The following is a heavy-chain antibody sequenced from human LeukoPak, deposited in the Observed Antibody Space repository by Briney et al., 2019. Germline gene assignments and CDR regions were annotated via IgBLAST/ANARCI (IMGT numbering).Heavy chain of an antibody. Sequence: SETLSLTCAVYGGPFSGYYWSWIRQPPGKGLEWIGEINHSGSTNYNPSLKSRVTISVDTSKNQFSLKLSSVTAADTAVYYCASNVYDYVWGSYRQRRVDFDYWGQGTLVTVSS. V-gene: IGHV4-34*01. D-gene: IGHD3-16*02. CDR3: ASNVYDYVWGSYRQRRVDFDY. CDR1: GGPFSGYY. J-gene: IGHJ4*02. CDR2: INHSGST.